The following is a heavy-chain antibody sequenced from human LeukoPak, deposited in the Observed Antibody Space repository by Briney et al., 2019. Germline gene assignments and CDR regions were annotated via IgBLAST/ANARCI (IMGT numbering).Heavy chain of an antibody. Sequence: GGSLRLSCAASGFTFSRNWMTWVRQAPGKGLEWVANMKEDGSEKYYVDSVKGRFTISRDNAKNSLYLQMNSLRGEDTAVYYCARDGEGGALAAMIGRRYYYGMDVWGQGTTVTVSS. CDR2: MKEDGSEK. D-gene: IGHD2-2*01. J-gene: IGHJ6*02. V-gene: IGHV3-7*01. CDR3: ARDGEGGALAAMIGRRYYYGMDV. CDR1: GFTFSRNW.